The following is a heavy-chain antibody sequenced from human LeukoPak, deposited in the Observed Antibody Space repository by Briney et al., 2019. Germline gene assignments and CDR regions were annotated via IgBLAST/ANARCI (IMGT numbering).Heavy chain of an antibody. CDR3: ARRPRNYYGSGAPFDY. D-gene: IGHD3-10*01. Sequence: SETLSLACAVYGGSFSGYYWSWIRQPPGKGLEWIGEINHSGSTNYNPSLKSRVTISVDTSKNQFSLKLSSVTAADTAVYYCARRPRNYYGSGAPFDYWGQGTLVTVSS. CDR1: GGSFSGYY. CDR2: INHSGST. J-gene: IGHJ4*02. V-gene: IGHV4-34*01.